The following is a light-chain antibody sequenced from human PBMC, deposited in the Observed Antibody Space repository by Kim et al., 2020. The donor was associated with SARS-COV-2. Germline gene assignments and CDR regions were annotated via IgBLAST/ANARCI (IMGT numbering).Light chain of an antibody. CDR1: QSVSDVY. J-gene: IGKJ1*01. Sequence: SPGERATLSCSASQSVSDVYLAWYQQKPGQPPRLLMSDASNRAAGIPDRFSVSGSGTDFTLTISGVETEDSAVYYCQQYDTLPWTFGRGTKVDIK. CDR3: QQYDTLPWT. V-gene: IGKV3-20*01. CDR2: DAS.